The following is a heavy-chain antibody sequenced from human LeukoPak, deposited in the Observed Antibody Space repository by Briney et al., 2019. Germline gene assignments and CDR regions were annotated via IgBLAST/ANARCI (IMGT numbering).Heavy chain of an antibody. Sequence: GTSVKVSCKASGFTFTSSAVQWVRQARGQRLEWIGWIVVGSGNTNYAQKFQERVTITRDMSTSTAYMELSSLRSEDTAVYYCAADPDIVVVPAYPPAYAFDIWGQGTMVTVSS. J-gene: IGHJ3*02. D-gene: IGHD2-2*01. CDR2: IVVGSGNT. V-gene: IGHV1-58*01. CDR3: AADPDIVVVPAYPPAYAFDI. CDR1: GFTFTSSA.